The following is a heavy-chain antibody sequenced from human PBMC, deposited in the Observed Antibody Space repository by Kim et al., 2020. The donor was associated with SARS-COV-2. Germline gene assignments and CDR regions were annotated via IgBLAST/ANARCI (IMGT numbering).Heavy chain of an antibody. J-gene: IGHJ6*02. CDR3: ATEDRITVVRGRSYYYGMDV. CDR1: GGTFSRYA. CDR2: IIPIFGTA. D-gene: IGHD3-10*01. Sequence: SVKVSCKASGGTFSRYAISWVRQAPGQGLEWMGGIIPIFGTANYAQKFQVRVTIIADESTSTAYMELSSLRSEDTAVYYCATEDRITVVRGRSYYYGMDVWGQGTTVTVSS. V-gene: IGHV1-69*13.